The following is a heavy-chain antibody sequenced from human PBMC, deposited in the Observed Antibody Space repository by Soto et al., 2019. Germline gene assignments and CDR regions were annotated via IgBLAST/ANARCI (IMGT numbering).Heavy chain of an antibody. V-gene: IGHV3-30*18. D-gene: IGHD3-3*01. J-gene: IGHJ5*02. CDR3: AKAGFTVSGEGFDP. CDR1: GFAFRSFG. CDR2: ISYDGEKE. Sequence: QEKLVESGGGVVQPGSSLRLSCAASGFAFRSFGMNWVRQSPGKGLEWVALISYDGEKEYYADSVKGRFTISRDNSDNTLFLRMSSLTSDDSGVYFCAKAGFTVSGEGFDPWGQGTLVTVSS.